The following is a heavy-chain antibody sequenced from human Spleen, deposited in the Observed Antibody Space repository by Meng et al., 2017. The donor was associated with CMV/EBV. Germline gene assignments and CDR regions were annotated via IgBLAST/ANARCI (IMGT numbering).Heavy chain of an antibody. CDR3: ARLTTAMVKGGNYYYYGMDV. J-gene: IGHJ6*02. CDR1: GFTFSNYG. Sequence: GESLKISCATSGFTFSNYGMQWVRQAPGKGLEWVAFIRYDGANKYYADSVKGRFTISRDNSKNTLYLQMNSLRAEDTAVYYCARLTTAMVKGGNYYYYGMDVWGQGTTVTVSS. V-gene: IGHV3-30*02. CDR2: IRYDGANK. D-gene: IGHD5-18*01.